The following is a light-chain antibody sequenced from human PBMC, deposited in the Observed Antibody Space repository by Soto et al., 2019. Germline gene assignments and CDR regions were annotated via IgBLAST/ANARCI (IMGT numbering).Light chain of an antibody. CDR3: SSYTNINTRACV. J-gene: IGLJ1*01. Sequence: QSVLSQLSSVCVSPGQSDTISCTGTSGDIFSYNRVSWYQQHPGKAPKLIIYEVTDRPSGVSNRFSGSKSGNTASLTISGLQAEDEVEYYCSSYTNINTRACVFGTGTKVTV. CDR1: SGDIFSYNR. V-gene: IGLV2-14*01. CDR2: EVT.